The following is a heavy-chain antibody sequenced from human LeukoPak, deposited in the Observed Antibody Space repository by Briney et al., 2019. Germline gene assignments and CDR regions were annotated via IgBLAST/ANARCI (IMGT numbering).Heavy chain of an antibody. D-gene: IGHD2-2*01. CDR1: GFTFSSYS. CDR3: AKIVVVPAATSYYFDY. V-gene: IGHV3-23*01. Sequence: GGSLRLSCAASGFTFSSYSMNWVRQAPGKGLEWVSAISGSGGSTYYADSVKGRFTISRDNSKNTLYLQMNSLRAEDTAVYYCAKIVVVPAATSYYFDYWGQGTLVTVSS. J-gene: IGHJ4*02. CDR2: ISGSGGST.